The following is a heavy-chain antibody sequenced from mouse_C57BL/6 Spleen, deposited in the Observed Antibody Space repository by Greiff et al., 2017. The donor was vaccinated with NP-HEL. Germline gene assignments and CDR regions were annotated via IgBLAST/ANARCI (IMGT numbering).Heavy chain of an antibody. V-gene: IGHV1-81*01. Sequence: QVHVKQSGAELARPGASVKLSCKASGYTFTSYGISWVKQRTGQGLEWIGEIYPRSGNTYYNEKFKGKATLTADKSSSTAYMELRSLTSEDSAVYFCARRANWDVPLDYWGQGTTLTVSS. D-gene: IGHD4-1*01. CDR2: IYPRSGNT. J-gene: IGHJ2*01. CDR1: GYTFTSYG. CDR3: ARRANWDVPLDY.